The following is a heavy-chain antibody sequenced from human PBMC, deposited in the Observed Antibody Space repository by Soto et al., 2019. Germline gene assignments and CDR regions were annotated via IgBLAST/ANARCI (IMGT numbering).Heavy chain of an antibody. CDR1: GFTFSSYG. CDR3: AAIGVVITENFDY. J-gene: IGHJ4*02. CDR2: ISYDGSNK. V-gene: IGHV3-30*03. Sequence: QVQLVESGGGVVQPGRSLRLSCAASGFTFSSYGMHWVRQAPGKGLEWVAVISYDGSNKYYADSVKGRFTISRDNSKNTLYLQMSSLRAEDTAVYYCAAIGVVITENFDYWGQGTLVTVSS. D-gene: IGHD3-22*01.